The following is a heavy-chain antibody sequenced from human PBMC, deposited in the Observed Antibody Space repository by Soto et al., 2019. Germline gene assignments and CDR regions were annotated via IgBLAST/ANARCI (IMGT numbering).Heavy chain of an antibody. D-gene: IGHD1-26*01. CDR1: GDSISRSPYY. V-gene: IGHV4-39*01. J-gene: IGHJ4*02. CDR3: ARQASTGSHSPGVDY. CDR2: IYYIGNS. Sequence: KPSETLSLTCIVSGDSISRSPYYWGWIRQPPGKGLEWIGNIYYIGNSYYNPSLESRVTISVDTSKNQISLRLSSVTAADTALYYCARQASTGSHSPGVDYWGQGTLVTVSS.